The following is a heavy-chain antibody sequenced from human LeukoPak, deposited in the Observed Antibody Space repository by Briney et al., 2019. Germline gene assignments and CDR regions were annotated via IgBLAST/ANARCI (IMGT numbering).Heavy chain of an antibody. CDR2: ISYDGSNK. CDR3: ARYGSGSYYNYYYGMDV. V-gene: IGHV3-30-3*01. J-gene: IGHJ6*02. CDR1: GFTFSSYA. Sequence: GGSLRLSCAASGFTFSSYAMHWVRQAPGKGLEWVAVISYDGSNKYYADSVKGRFTISRDNSKNTLYLQMNSLRAEDTAVYYCARYGSGSYYNYYYGMDVWGQGTTVTVSS. D-gene: IGHD3-10*01.